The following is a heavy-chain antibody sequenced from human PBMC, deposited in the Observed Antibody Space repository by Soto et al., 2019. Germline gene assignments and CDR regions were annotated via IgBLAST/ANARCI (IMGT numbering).Heavy chain of an antibody. CDR3: ARDKRIRRDLYIDL. D-gene: IGHD3-16*01. CDR2: IYSGGST. V-gene: IGHV3-53*01. Sequence: GGSLRLSCAASGFTVSSNYMSWVRQAPGKGLEWVSVIYSGGSTYYAESEQGRVTISSDNYKNTLYLQMNSLRAEDTAVYYCARDKRIRRDLYIDLGGRGTMVTVSS. J-gene: IGHJ2*01. CDR1: GFTVSSNY.